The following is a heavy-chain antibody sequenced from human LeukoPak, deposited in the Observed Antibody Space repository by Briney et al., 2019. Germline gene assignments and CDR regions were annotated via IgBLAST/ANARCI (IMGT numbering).Heavy chain of an antibody. J-gene: IGHJ6*02. V-gene: IGHV4-59*01. CDR1: GGSISSFY. CDR2: IYYSGST. CDR3: AKVILTGYSYYYYGMDV. Sequence: SETLSLTCTVSGGSISSFYWSWIRQPPGKGLEWIGYIYYSGSTNYNPSLKSRVTISVDTSKNQFSLKLSSVTAADTAVYYCAKVILTGYSYYYYGMDVWGQGTTVTVSS. D-gene: IGHD3-9*01.